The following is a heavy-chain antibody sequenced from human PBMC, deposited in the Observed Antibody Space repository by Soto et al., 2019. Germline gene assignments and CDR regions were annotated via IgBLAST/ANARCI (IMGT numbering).Heavy chain of an antibody. CDR2: IYYSGST. CDR3: ARKSAEQPYGLDY. Sequence: SETLSLTCTVSGGSISSSSYYWGWIRQPPGKGLGWIGSIYYSGSTYYNPSLKSRVTISVDTSKNQFSLKLSSVTAADTAVYYWARKSAEQPYGLDYGGKETRVTVSS. V-gene: IGHV4-39*01. D-gene: IGHD1-1*01. J-gene: IGHJ4*02. CDR1: GGSISSSSYY.